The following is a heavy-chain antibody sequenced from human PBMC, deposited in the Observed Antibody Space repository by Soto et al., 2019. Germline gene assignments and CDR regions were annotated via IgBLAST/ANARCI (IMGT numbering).Heavy chain of an antibody. CDR2: IYYSGST. D-gene: IGHD5-12*01. CDR1: VGSIGSSSYY. V-gene: IGHV4-39*01. J-gene: IGHJ5*02. CDR3: ARRIYNDGSSSFFNWFDP. Sequence: SQTRSLTCTVSVGSIGSSSYYWGWIRQPPGKGLEWIGSIYYSGSTYYNPPLKRRVTISVDTSKNQFPLQLSSVPAADPAVYYCARRIYNDGSSSFFNWFDPWGQGTLVTVSS.